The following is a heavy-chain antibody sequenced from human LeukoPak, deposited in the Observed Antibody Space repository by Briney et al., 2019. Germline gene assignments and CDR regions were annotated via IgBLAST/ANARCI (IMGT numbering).Heavy chain of an antibody. Sequence: PSETLSLTCAVYGGSFSGYYWSWIRQPPGKGLEWIGEINHSGSTNYNPSLKNRVTISVDTSKNQFSLKLSSVTAADTAVYYCARGPVLPDIVVVPAAIGVGFDPWGQGTLVTVSS. CDR2: INHSGST. J-gene: IGHJ5*02. CDR3: ARGPVLPDIVVVPAAIGVGFDP. CDR1: GGSFSGYY. D-gene: IGHD2-2*01. V-gene: IGHV4-34*01.